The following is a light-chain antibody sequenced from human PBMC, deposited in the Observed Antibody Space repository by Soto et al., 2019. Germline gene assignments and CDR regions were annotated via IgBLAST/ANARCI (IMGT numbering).Light chain of an antibody. J-gene: IGKJ2*01. CDR2: GAS. CDR3: QQYSAFPYT. CDR1: HDTSNS. V-gene: IGKV1-16*01. Sequence: DIQMTQSPSSLSASVGDRVTITCRASHDTSNSVAWFQQKPGMAPKSLIYGASTLQSGVSSRFSGSGSGTHFTLTITSPQPEDFATYYCQQYSAFPYTFGQGTKVDIK.